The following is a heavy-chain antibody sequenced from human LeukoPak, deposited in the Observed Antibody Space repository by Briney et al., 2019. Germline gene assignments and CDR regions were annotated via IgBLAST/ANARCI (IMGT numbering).Heavy chain of an antibody. D-gene: IGHD5-12*01. J-gene: IGHJ6*02. V-gene: IGHV3-23*01. CDR3: AKDRGGYGPIYYYYGMDV. Sequence: HPGGSLRLSCAASGSTFSSYAMSWVRQAPGKGLEWVSAISGSGGSTYYADSVKGRFTISRDNSKNTLYLQMNSLRAEDTAVYYCAKDRGGYGPIYYYYGMDVWGQGTTVTVSS. CDR2: ISGSGGST. CDR1: GSTFSSYA.